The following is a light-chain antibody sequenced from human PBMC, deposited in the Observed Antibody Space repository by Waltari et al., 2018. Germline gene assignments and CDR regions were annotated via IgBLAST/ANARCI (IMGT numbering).Light chain of an antibody. CDR1: EDINNY. V-gene: IGKV1-33*01. CDR2: DGS. J-gene: IGKJ4*01. Sequence: DIQMTQSPSSLSASVGDRVTITCQASEDINNYLNWYQHQPGKAPKLLIYDGSNLETGVPSRFSGSGSGTHFTFTISSLQPEDFATYYCQHYGNLPPLTFGGGTKVE. CDR3: QHYGNLPPLT.